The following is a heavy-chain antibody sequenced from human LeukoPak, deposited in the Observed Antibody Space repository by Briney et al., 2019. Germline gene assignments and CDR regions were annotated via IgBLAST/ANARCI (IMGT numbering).Heavy chain of an antibody. V-gene: IGHV3-74*01. CDR3: ARGGGSHFAGGY. J-gene: IGHJ4*02. Sequence: SLSLSCAATRFTFSNYWMHSVRKAPEKGLVWVSRVTSDDRSTISSDSVKARFTISRDNAKNPLSLQMNSLRSDYTAMYYFARGGGSHFAGGYWGQGLLVTVSS. D-gene: IGHD3-16*01. CDR2: VTSDDRST. CDR1: RFTFSNYW.